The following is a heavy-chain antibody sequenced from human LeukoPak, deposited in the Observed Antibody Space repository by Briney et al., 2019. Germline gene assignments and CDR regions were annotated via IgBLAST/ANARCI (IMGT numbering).Heavy chain of an antibody. J-gene: IGHJ4*02. CDR2: IRGKAYGGTT. CDR3: TRDARLLGY. Sequence: GGSLRLSCTASGFTFGDYVMSWVRQAPGKGLEWVGFIRGKAYGGTTEYAASVKGRFTISRDDSESVAYLQMNSLKTEDTAVYYCTRDARLLGYWGRGTLVTVSS. V-gene: IGHV3-49*04. CDR1: GFTFGDYV. D-gene: IGHD3-16*01.